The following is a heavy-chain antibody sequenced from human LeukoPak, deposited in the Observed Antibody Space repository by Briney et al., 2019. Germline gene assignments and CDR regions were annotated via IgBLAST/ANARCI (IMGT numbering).Heavy chain of an antibody. CDR1: GFTFDDYA. Sequence: GGSLRLSXAASGFTFDDYAMHWVRQAPGKGLEWVSLISGDGGSTYYADSVKGRFTISRDNSKNSLYLQMNSLRTEDTALYYCAKDTVLYYDFWSGYYDYWGQGTLVTVSS. D-gene: IGHD3-3*01. CDR2: ISGDGGST. V-gene: IGHV3-43*02. CDR3: AKDTVLYYDFWSGYYDY. J-gene: IGHJ4*02.